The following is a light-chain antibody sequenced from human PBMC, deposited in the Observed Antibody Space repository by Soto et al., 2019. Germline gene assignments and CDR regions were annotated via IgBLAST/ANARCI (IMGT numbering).Light chain of an antibody. CDR3: QQYGSSPYT. CDR2: GAS. J-gene: IGKJ2*01. Sequence: EIVLTQSRGSLSLSPGERATLSCRAGQSVSSSYLAWYQQKPGQTPRLLIYGASSRATGIPDRFSGSGSGTDFTLTISRLEPEDFAVYYCQQYGSSPYTFGQGTKQEIK. V-gene: IGKV3-20*01. CDR1: QSVSSSY.